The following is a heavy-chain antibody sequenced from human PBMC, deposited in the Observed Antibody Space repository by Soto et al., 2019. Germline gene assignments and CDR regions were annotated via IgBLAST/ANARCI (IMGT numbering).Heavy chain of an antibody. CDR3: SRGIRV. CDR1: GGSINSGGYC. D-gene: IGHD5-18*01. V-gene: IGHV4-31*03. J-gene: IGHJ4*02. Sequence: QVQLQESGPGLVKPSQTLSLTCTVSGGSINSGGYCWSWIRQHPGKGLDWIGCISYGGSTSYNPSLKSRVTISVDTSKNQFSLKLTSVTAADTAVFYCSRGIRVWGQGALITVSS. CDR2: ISYGGST.